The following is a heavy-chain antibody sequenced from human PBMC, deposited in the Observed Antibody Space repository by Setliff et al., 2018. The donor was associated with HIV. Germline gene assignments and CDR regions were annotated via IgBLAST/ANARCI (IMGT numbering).Heavy chain of an antibody. D-gene: IGHD6-19*01. CDR2: INHSGST. Sequence: LSLTCAVYGGSFSGYYWSWIRQPPGKGLEWIGEINHSGSTNYNPSLKSRVTISVDTSKNQFSLKLSSVTAADTAVYYCARGRAGTRYYYYYMDVWGKGTTVTVSS. V-gene: IGHV4-34*01. J-gene: IGHJ6*03. CDR1: GGSFSGYY. CDR3: ARGRAGTRYYYYYMDV.